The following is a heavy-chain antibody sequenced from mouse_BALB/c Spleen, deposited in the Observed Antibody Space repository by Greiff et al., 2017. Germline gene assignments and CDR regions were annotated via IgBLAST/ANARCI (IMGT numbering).Heavy chain of an antibody. CDR1: GFDFSRYW. CDR2: INPDSSTI. J-gene: IGHJ1*01. V-gene: IGHV4-1*02. CDR3: ARRAYGNYRYFDV. Sequence: EVQLVESGGGLVQPGGSLKLSCAASGFDFSRYWMSWVRQAPGKGLEWIGEINPDSSTINYTPSLKDKFIISRDNAKNTLYLQMSKVRSEDTALYYCARRAYGNYRYFDVWGAGTTVTVSS. D-gene: IGHD2-1*01.